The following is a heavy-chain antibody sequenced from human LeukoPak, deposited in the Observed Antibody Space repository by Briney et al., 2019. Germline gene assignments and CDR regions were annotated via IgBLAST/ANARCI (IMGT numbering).Heavy chain of an antibody. D-gene: IGHD5-18*01. CDR2: IKPDSGAT. CDR3: ARPEYRYGYILDY. J-gene: IGHJ4*02. CDR1: GYTFTGHY. V-gene: IGHV1-2*02. Sequence: GSVRVSCEASGYTFTGHYIHWVRQAPGQGLEWMGWIKPDSGATNYAQKLQGRVTMTRDTSISTAHMELSRLTSDATAVYYCARPEYRYGYILDYWGQGTLVTVSS.